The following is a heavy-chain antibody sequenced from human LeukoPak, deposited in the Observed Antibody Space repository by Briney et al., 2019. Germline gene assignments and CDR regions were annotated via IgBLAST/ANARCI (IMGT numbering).Heavy chain of an antibody. J-gene: IGHJ6*02. CDR3: AKGTVAGPYYYGMDV. CDR2: ISWNSGSI. D-gene: IGHD6-19*01. CDR1: GFTFDDYA. Sequence: PGRSLRLSCAASGFTFDDYAMHWVRQAPGKGLEWVSGISWNSGSIGYADSVKGRFTISRDNAKNSLYLQMNSLRAEDTALYYCAKGTVAGPYYYGMDVWGQGTTVTVSS. V-gene: IGHV3-9*01.